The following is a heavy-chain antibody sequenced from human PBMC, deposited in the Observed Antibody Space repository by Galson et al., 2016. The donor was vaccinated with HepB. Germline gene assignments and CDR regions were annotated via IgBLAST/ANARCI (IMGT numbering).Heavy chain of an antibody. Sequence: CKAAGGTFSTSVISWVRQAPGQGLEWMGGIIPIYGTGNDAQKFQGRVTITADESTSTAYMELSSLRSEDTAVYYCASAATVTTFLARTGQRSAFDIWGQGTMVTVSS. CDR3: ASAATVTTFLARTGQRSAFDI. CDR2: IIPIYGTG. V-gene: IGHV1-69*01. D-gene: IGHD4-17*01. CDR1: GGTFSTSV. J-gene: IGHJ3*02.